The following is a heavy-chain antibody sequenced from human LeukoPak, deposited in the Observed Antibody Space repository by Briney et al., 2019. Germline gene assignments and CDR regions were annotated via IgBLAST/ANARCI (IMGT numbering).Heavy chain of an antibody. Sequence: PSETLSLTCTVSGGSISSGGYYWSWIRQHPGKGLEWIGYIYYSGSTYYNPSLKSRVTISVDTSKSQFSLKLSSVTAADTAVYYCAGISSPSAYAFDIWGQGTMVTVSS. CDR3: AGISSPSAYAFDI. D-gene: IGHD6-6*01. V-gene: IGHV4-31*03. J-gene: IGHJ3*02. CDR2: IYYSGST. CDR1: GGSISSGGYY.